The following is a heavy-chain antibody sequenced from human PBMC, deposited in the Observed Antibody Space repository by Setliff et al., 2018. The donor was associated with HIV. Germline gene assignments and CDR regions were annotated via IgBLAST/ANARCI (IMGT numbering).Heavy chain of an antibody. J-gene: IGHJ6*03. Sequence: GGSLRLSCAASGFTVSRFYMSWVRQAPGKGLEWVSAISGSGGSTYYADSVKGRFTISRDNSKNTLYLQMNSLRAEDTAVYYCARDDHGALMGVIIRYYYMDVWGKGTTVTVSS. V-gene: IGHV3-23*01. CDR2: ISGSGGST. CDR3: ARDDHGALMGVIIRYYYMDV. D-gene: IGHD3-10*01. CDR1: GFTVSRFY.